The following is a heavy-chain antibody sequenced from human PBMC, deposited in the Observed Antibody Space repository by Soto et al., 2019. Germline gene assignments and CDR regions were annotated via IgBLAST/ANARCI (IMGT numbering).Heavy chain of an antibody. CDR1: GFTFRSYA. V-gene: IGHV3-30-3*01. Sequence: QVQLVESGGGVVQPGRSLRLSCAASGFTFRSYAIHWVRQAPGKGLEWVAIISYDGGNKYYADSVKGRFTISRDNSENTLYLQMDSLRVEDTAVYYCARGDGSSSSVFDYWGQGTLVTVSS. CDR2: ISYDGGNK. CDR3: ARGDGSSSSVFDY. D-gene: IGHD6-6*01. J-gene: IGHJ4*02.